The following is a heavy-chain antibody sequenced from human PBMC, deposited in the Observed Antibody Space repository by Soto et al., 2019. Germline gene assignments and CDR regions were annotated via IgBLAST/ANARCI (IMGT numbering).Heavy chain of an antibody. CDR1: GYTFTSYG. D-gene: IGHD3-22*01. CDR2: ISAYNGNT. Sequence: QVQLVQSGAEVKKPGASVKVSCKASGYTFTSYGISWVRQAPGQGLEWMGWISAYNGNTNYAQKLQGRVTMTTDTTTSTAYKELRSLRSDDTAVYYCARKGFYYDSSGYYDDFDYWGQGTLVTVSS. V-gene: IGHV1-18*01. CDR3: ARKGFYYDSSGYYDDFDY. J-gene: IGHJ4*02.